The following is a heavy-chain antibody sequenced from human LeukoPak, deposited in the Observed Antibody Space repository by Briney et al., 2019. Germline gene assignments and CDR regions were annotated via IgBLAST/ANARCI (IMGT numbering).Heavy chain of an antibody. CDR1: GFSFSNSL. CDR3: ARNLRDNNYAIFDY. D-gene: IGHD1-1*01. Sequence: GGSLRLSCVGSGFSFSNSLMSWVRQAPGKGAEWVANINQDSSEKSYVDSVKGRFSISRDNAKSSVFLQMNSLRADDTALYYCARNLRDNNYAIFDYWGQGTLVTVSS. CDR2: INQDSSEK. J-gene: IGHJ4*02. V-gene: IGHV3-7*01.